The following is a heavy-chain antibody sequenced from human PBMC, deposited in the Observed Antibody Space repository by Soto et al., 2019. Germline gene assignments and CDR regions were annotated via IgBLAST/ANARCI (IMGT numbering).Heavy chain of an antibody. CDR1: GLTFSSYA. CDR2: ISGSGGST. V-gene: IGHV3-23*01. D-gene: IGHD3-3*01. Sequence: GGSLRLSCAASGLTFSSYAMNWVRQAPGKGLEWVSAISGSGGSTYYADSVKGRFTISRDNSKNTLYLQMNSLRAEDTAVYFCARGESITIYYYYYGLDGWGQGTTVNVSS. CDR3: ARGESITIYYYYYGLDG. J-gene: IGHJ6*02.